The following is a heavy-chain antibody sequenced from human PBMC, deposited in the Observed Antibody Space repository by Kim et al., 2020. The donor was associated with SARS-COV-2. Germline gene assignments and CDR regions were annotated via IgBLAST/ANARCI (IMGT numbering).Heavy chain of an antibody. Sequence: GGSLRLSCAASGFSFSTYNMNWVRQAPGKGLEWVSCITSSSSDIYYADSVKGRFTISRDNAKTSLFLQMNSLRVEDTAVYYCAGARSGYFSSSDYWGQGTLVNVSS. CDR1: GFSFSTYN. J-gene: IGHJ4*01. V-gene: IGHV3-21*01. D-gene: IGHD5-12*01. CDR2: ITSSSSDI. CDR3: AGARSGYFSSSDY.